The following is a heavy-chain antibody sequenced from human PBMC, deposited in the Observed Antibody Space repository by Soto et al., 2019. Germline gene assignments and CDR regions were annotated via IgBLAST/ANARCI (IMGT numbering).Heavy chain of an antibody. CDR3: ARGIRNYYGVDV. V-gene: IGHV3-23*01. Sequence: PGGSLRLSCAASGFTFSSYAMSWVRQAPGKGLEWVSAISGSGGSTYYADSVKGRFTISRDNAKNTLYLQMNSLRAEDTAVYYCARGIRNYYGVDVWGQGTTVTVSS. D-gene: IGHD4-17*01. CDR2: ISGSGGST. J-gene: IGHJ6*02. CDR1: GFTFSSYA.